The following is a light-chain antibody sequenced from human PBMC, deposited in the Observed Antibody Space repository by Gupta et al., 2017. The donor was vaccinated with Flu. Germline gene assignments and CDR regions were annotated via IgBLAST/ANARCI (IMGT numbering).Light chain of an antibody. CDR2: AAS. J-gene: IGKJ4*01. Sequence: PSSLSASVGDRVTITCRASQRISSYLNWYQQKPGKAPKLPIYAASSLQSGVPSRFSGSGSATDFTLTISRLQPEDFATYYCQQSDSTPLTFGGGTKVEIK. CDR1: QRISSY. V-gene: IGKV1-39*01. CDR3: QQSDSTPLT.